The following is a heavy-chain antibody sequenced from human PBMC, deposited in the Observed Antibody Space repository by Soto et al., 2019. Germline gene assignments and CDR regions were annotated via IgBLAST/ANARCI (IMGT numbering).Heavy chain of an antibody. CDR2: ISGSGFKK. J-gene: IGHJ5*02. CDR3: AKNQGVELVPLATVDWFDP. V-gene: IGHV3-23*01. D-gene: IGHD1-26*01. Sequence: GGSLRLSCAASGFMFENFGMSSVRQVPGKGLQWISSISGSGFKKYYADSVKGRFTISRDNSKSTVYLELNNLSAEDTAVYHCAKNQGVELVPLATVDWFDPWGQGSVVTVSS. CDR1: GFMFENFG.